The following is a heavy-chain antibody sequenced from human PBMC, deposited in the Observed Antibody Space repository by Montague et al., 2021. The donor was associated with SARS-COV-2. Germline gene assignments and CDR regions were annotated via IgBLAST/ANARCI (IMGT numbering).Heavy chain of an antibody. CDR1: GGSFSGYY. CDR3: ARGLGGGSGSHFDY. Sequence: SETLSLTCAVYGGSFSGYYWSWIRQPPGKGLEWIWDFNHSGSTNYNPSLKSRVTISVDTSKKQFSLKLSSVTAADTAVYYCARGLGGGSGSHFDYWGQGTLVTVSS. CDR2: FNHSGST. J-gene: IGHJ4*02. D-gene: IGHD2-15*01. V-gene: IGHV4-34*01.